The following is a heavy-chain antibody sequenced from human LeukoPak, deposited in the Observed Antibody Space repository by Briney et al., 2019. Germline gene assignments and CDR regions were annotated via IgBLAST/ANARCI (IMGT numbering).Heavy chain of an antibody. J-gene: IGHJ4*02. D-gene: IGHD6-19*01. CDR2: IYPGDSDI. CDR1: GYNFTSYW. Sequence: GESLKISCKGSGYNFTSYWIGWVRQMPGKGLEWMGIIYPGDSDIRYSPSFQGQVTISADKSISIAYLQWSSLKASDTAMYYCARSAGYSSGWHQGAFDYWGQGTLVTVSS. V-gene: IGHV5-51*01. CDR3: ARSAGYSSGWHQGAFDY.